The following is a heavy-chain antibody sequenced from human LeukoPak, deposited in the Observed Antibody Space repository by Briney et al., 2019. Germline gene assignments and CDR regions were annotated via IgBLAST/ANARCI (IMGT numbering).Heavy chain of an antibody. J-gene: IGHJ4*02. V-gene: IGHV1-2*02. Sequence: ASVKVSCKASGYTFTGYYMHWVRQAPGQGLEWMGWINPNSGGTNYAQKFQGRVTMTRDTFISTAYMELSRLRSDDTAVYYCASRNWNYVGIDYWGQGTLVTVSS. CDR1: GYTFTGYY. CDR2: INPNSGGT. CDR3: ASRNWNYVGIDY. D-gene: IGHD1-7*01.